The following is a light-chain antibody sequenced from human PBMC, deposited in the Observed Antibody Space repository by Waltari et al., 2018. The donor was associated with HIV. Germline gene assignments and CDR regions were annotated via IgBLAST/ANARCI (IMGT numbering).Light chain of an antibody. CDR1: QSISSW. V-gene: IGKV1-5*03. Sequence: DIQMTQSPSTLSASVGDRVTITCRASQSISSWLAWYQQKPVKAPKLLIYKASSLERGVPSRFSGSGSGTEFTLTISSLQPDYFATYYCQQYSNYWTFGQGTKVEIK. CDR3: QQYSNYWT. CDR2: KAS. J-gene: IGKJ1*01.